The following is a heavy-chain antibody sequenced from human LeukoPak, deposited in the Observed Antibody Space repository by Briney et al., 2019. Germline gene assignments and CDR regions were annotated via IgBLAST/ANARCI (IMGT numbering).Heavy chain of an antibody. D-gene: IGHD3-16*01. CDR2: ISPSGGST. Sequence: GASVKVSCKAFGYTFTSNYMHWVRQAPGQGPEWMGVISPSGGSTTYAQKFQGRVTLTRDMSTSTDYLELSSLRSEDTAVYYCARPVWSSTVNWFDPWGQGTLVTVSS. CDR1: GYTFTSNY. J-gene: IGHJ5*02. V-gene: IGHV1-46*01. CDR3: ARPVWSSTVNWFDP.